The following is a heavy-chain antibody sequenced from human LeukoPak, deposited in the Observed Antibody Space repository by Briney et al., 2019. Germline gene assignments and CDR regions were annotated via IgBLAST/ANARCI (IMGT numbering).Heavy chain of an antibody. D-gene: IGHD2-15*01. CDR2: FYKGDST. V-gene: IGHV3-53*01. CDR1: GFSVSNSY. CDR3: AREVVSSPSYFDS. Sequence: PGGSLRLSCAASGFSVSNSYMYWVRQAPGKGLEWVSFFYKGDSTYYAESVRGRFTISRDNSKNMLYLLMNSLIPEDTAVYYCAREVVSSPSYFDSWGQGTLVTVSS. J-gene: IGHJ4*02.